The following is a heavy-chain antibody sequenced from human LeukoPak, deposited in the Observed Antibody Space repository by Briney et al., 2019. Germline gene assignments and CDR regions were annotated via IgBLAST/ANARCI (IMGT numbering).Heavy chain of an antibody. J-gene: IGHJ4*02. CDR3: ARDLLPVDGYNYGVQEY. D-gene: IGHD5-12*01. V-gene: IGHV3-30-3*01. CDR1: GFTFSSYA. Sequence: QPGGSLRLSCAASGFTFSSYAMHWVRQAPGKGLEWVAVISYDESNKHYADSVKGRFTISRDNSKNTLYLQMNSLRAEDTAVYYCARDLLPVDGYNYGVQEYWGQGTLVTVSS. CDR2: ISYDESNK.